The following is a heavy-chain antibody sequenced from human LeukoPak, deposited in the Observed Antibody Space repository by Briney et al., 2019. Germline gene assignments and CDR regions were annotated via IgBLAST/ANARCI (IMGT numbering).Heavy chain of an antibody. V-gene: IGHV1-69*04. J-gene: IGHJ5*02. Sequence: SVKVSCKASGGTFSSYAISWVRQAPGQGLEWMGRIIPIFGIANYAQKFQGRVTITADKSTSTAYMKLSSLRSEDTAVYYCARVPLLLSPGDYAWFDPWGQGTLVTVSS. D-gene: IGHD4-17*01. CDR2: IIPIFGIA. CDR1: GGTFSSYA. CDR3: ARVPLLLSPGDYAWFDP.